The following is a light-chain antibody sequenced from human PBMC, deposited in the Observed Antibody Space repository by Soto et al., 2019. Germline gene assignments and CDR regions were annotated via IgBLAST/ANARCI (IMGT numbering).Light chain of an antibody. J-gene: IGKJ1*01. CDR3: QQYSSYSRWT. CDR2: GAS. Sequence: DIQMTQSPSTLSSSVGDRVTITCRASQSISKWLAWHQQKPGKAPSLLIFGASNLHDGVPSRFSGSGSGTEFTLTISSLQAHDFATYYCQQYSSYSRWTFGQGTKVDIK. V-gene: IGKV1-5*01. CDR1: QSISKW.